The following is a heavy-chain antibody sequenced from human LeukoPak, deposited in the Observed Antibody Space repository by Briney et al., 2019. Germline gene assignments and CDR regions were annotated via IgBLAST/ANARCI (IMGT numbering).Heavy chain of an antibody. CDR1: GFTFSSYS. V-gene: IGHV3-21*01. Sequence: GGSLRLSCADSGFTFSSYSMNWVRQAPGKGLEWVSSISSSSYIYYADSVKGRFTISRDNAKNSLYLQMNSLRAEDTAVYYCARGRYSGSYYGEYFQHWGQGPLVTVSS. CDR3: ARGRYSGSYYGEYFQH. D-gene: IGHD1-26*01. J-gene: IGHJ1*01. CDR2: ISSSSYI.